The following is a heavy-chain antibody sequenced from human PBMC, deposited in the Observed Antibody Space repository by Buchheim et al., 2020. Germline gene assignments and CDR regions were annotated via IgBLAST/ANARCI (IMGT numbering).Heavy chain of an antibody. Sequence: EVQLVESGGGLVQPGGSLRLSCAASGFTFSSYWMSWVRQAPGKGLEWVANIKRDGSEKYYVDSVKGRFTISRDNAKNSLYLQMKSLRAEDTAVYYCASVTSIAARPGNWYFELWGHGTL. D-gene: IGHD6-6*01. V-gene: IGHV3-7*01. CDR1: GFTFSSYW. CDR3: ASVTSIAARPGNWYFEL. J-gene: IGHJ2*01. CDR2: IKRDGSEK.